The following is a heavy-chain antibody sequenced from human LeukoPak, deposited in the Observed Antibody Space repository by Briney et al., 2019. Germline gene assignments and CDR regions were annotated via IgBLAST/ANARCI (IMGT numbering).Heavy chain of an antibody. CDR1: GFTFSSYG. Sequence: GGSLRLSCAASGFTFSSYGMHWVRQAPGKGLEWVAVIWYDGSNKYYADSVKGRFTISRDNSKNTLYLQMNSLRAEDTAVYYCARDTPDLDTIPFDPWGQGTLVTVSS. CDR2: IWYDGSNK. J-gene: IGHJ5*02. V-gene: IGHV3-33*01. D-gene: IGHD5-12*01. CDR3: ARDTPDLDTIPFDP.